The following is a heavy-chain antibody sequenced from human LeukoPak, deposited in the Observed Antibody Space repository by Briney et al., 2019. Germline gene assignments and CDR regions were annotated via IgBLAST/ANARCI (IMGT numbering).Heavy chain of an antibody. CDR1: GGSISSSNW. CDR2: ISGSGRST. V-gene: IGHV3-23*01. Sequence: GTLSLTCVVSGGSISSSNWWSWVRQSPGKGLEWVSAISGSGRSTYYADSVKGRFTISRDNSKNTLYLQMNSLRSEDTAVYYCAKDIRQYLWFGELPDAFDIWGQGTMVTVSS. CDR3: AKDIRQYLWFGELPDAFDI. D-gene: IGHD3-10*01. J-gene: IGHJ3*02.